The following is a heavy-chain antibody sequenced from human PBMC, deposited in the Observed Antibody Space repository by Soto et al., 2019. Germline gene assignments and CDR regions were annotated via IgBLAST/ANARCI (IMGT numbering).Heavy chain of an antibody. J-gene: IGHJ6*02. V-gene: IGHV2-5*01. CDR2: VYWNDDK. Sequence: QITLKESGPPLVKPTQTLTLTCDFSGFSLTTSAVGVAWIRQPPGKALEWLALVYWNDDKRYRPSLKDRLTITQDTSKNEVVLTMTNMDPVDTGTYYCAHAIMTRLPDGTYSSFNGVDVWGQGTTVTVSS. D-gene: IGHD1-1*01. CDR1: GFSLTTSAVG. CDR3: AHAIMTRLPDGTYSSFNGVDV.